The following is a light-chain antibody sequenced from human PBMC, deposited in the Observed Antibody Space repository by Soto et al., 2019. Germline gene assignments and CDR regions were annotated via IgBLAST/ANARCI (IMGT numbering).Light chain of an antibody. CDR3: QSYDSSLSGYV. CDR2: GNS. CDR1: SSNIGAGYD. V-gene: IGLV1-40*01. J-gene: IGLJ1*01. Sequence: QSVLTQPPSVSGAPGQRVTISCTGSSSNIGAGYDVHWYQQLPGTAPKLLIYGNSNRPSGAPDRFSGSKSGTSASLAITGLQAEDEADYYCQSYDSSLSGYVFGTGTKVPV.